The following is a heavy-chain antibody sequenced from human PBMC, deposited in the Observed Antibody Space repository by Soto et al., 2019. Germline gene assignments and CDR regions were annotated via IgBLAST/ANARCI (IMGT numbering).Heavy chain of an antibody. V-gene: IGHV3-30-3*01. CDR1: GFTFSSYA. D-gene: IGHD2-15*01. Sequence: GGSLRLSCAASGFTFSSYAMHWVRQAPGKGLEWVAVISYDGSNKYYADSVKGRFTISRDNSKNTLYLQMNSLRAEDTAVYYCARSDYCSGGSCYPQALDIWGQGTMVTVSS. CDR3: ARSDYCSGGSCYPQALDI. CDR2: ISYDGSNK. J-gene: IGHJ3*02.